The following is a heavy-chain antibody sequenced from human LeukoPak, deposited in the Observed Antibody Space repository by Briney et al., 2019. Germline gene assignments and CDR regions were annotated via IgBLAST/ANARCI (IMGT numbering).Heavy chain of an antibody. CDR3: ASLGYCSSTSCLHFDY. V-gene: IGHV1-2*02. CDR2: INPNSGGT. CDR1: GYTFTDYY. Sequence: RASVKVSCKASGYTFTDYYMHWVRQAPGQGLEWMGWINPNSGGTNYAQKFQGRVTMTRDTSISTAYMELSRLRSDDTAVYYCASLGYCSSTSCLHFDYWGQGTLVTVSS. J-gene: IGHJ4*02. D-gene: IGHD2-2*01.